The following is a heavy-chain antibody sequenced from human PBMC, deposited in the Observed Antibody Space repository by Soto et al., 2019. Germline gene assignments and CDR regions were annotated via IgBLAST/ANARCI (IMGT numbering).Heavy chain of an antibody. V-gene: IGHV3-30*18. CDR2: ISYDGSNK. J-gene: IGHJ4*02. CDR3: AKDWVPTVTMLIY. Sequence: GGSLRLSYAASGFTFSSYGMHWVRQAPGKGLEWVAVISYDGSNKYYADSVKGRFTISRDNSKNTLYLQMNSLRAEDTAVYYCAKDWVPTVTMLIYWGQRTLVTVSS. D-gene: IGHD4-17*01. CDR1: GFTFSSYG.